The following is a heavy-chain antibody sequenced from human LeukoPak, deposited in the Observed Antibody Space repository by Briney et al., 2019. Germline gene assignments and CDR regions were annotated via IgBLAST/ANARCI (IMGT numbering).Heavy chain of an antibody. CDR3: AEGLNDSSGYXAFDI. J-gene: IGHJ3*02. CDR1: GGTFSSYA. Sequence: ASVKVSCKASGGTFSSYAISWVRQAPGQGLEWMGGIIPIFGTANYAQKFQGRVTITADESTSTAYMELSSLRSGDTAVYYCAEGLNDSSGYXAFDIXGQGTMVTVSX. CDR2: IIPIFGTA. V-gene: IGHV1-69*01. D-gene: IGHD3-22*01.